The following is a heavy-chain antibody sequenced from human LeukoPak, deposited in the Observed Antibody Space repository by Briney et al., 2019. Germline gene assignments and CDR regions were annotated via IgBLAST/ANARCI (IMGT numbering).Heavy chain of an antibody. D-gene: IGHD3-22*01. V-gene: IGHV1-2*02. Sequence: ASVKVSCKASGYTFTGQYLHWVRQAPGQGLEWMGFINPKNGGTTYAQKFQDRHTITRDTSISTAYMELSRLRSDDTAVYYCARGGSDYYDSSGYHDYWGQGTLVTVSS. CDR1: GYTFTGQY. CDR3: ARGGSDYYDSSGYHDY. CDR2: INPKNGGT. J-gene: IGHJ4*02.